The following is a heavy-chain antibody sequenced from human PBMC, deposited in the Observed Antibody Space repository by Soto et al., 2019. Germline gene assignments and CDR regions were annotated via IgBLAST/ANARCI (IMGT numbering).Heavy chain of an antibody. CDR3: ARAAYYYGSGNIYRGVPNDTHYYYYYGMDV. D-gene: IGHD3-10*01. Sequence: GASVKVSCKASGGTFSSYAISWVRQAPGQGLEWMGGIIPIFGTANYAQKFQGRVTITADESTSTAYMELSSLRSEDTAVYYCARAAYYYGSGNIYRGVPNDTHYYYYYGMDVWGQGTTVTVSS. CDR2: IIPIFGTA. CDR1: GGTFSSYA. V-gene: IGHV1-69*13. J-gene: IGHJ6*02.